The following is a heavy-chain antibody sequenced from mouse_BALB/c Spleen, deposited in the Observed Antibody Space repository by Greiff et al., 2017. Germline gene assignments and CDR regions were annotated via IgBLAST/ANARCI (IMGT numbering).Heavy chain of an antibody. Sequence: QVQLQQSGTELVRPGTSVKVSCKASGYAFTNYLIEWVKQRPGQGLEWIGVINPGSGGTNNNEKFKGKATLTADKSSSTAYMQLSSLTSDDSAVYFCARRSWEGYAMDHWGQGTSVTVSS. CDR1: GYAFTNYL. CDR3: ARRSWEGYAMDH. CDR2: INPGSGGT. V-gene: IGHV1-54*01. D-gene: IGHD4-1*01. J-gene: IGHJ4*01.